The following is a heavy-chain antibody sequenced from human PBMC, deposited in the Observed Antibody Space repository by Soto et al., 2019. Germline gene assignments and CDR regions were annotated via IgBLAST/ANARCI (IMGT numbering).Heavy chain of an antibody. CDR2: ISPYNGQT. CDR1: GYTFTGYG. Sequence: QVQLVQSGAEVKKPGASVKVSCKASGYTFTGYGINWVRQAPGLGLEWVGWISPYNGQTSYSQNVRGRVTLTTDTSTSTAYMELTSLRSDDTAVYFCARTKDAEYWGQGTQVTVYS. CDR3: ARTKDAEY. J-gene: IGHJ4*02. V-gene: IGHV1-18*01.